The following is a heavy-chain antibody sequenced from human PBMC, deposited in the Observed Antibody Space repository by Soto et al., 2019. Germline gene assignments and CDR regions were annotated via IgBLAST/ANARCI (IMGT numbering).Heavy chain of an antibody. J-gene: IGHJ4*02. V-gene: IGHV3-23*01. CDR2: VDGTGDHK. Sequence: EVQLLESGGDLVQPGGSLRLSCAASGFTFSSYAMSWVRQAPGKGLEWVSTVDGTGDHKYHADSVKGRFIISRDNSKNTLYLQRNSLRVEDTAVYYCAKDRPGLLWTFDYWGQGTLVTVSS. CDR3: AKDRPGLLWTFDY. D-gene: IGHD3-10*01. CDR1: GFTFSSYA.